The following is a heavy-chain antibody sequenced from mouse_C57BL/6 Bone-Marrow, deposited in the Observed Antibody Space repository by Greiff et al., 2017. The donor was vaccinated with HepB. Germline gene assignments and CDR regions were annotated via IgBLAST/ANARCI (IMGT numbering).Heavy chain of an antibody. CDR1: GYSFTGYY. CDR2: INPSTGDT. D-gene: IGHD1-1*01. CDR3: ASHLYYYGSY. Sequence: EVMLVESGPELVNPGASVKISCKASGYSFTGYYMNWVKQSPEKSLEWIGEINPSTGDTTYNEKFKAKATLTVDKSSSTAYMQLKSLTSEDSAVYYCASHLYYYGSYWGQGTLVTVSA. J-gene: IGHJ3*01. V-gene: IGHV1-42*01.